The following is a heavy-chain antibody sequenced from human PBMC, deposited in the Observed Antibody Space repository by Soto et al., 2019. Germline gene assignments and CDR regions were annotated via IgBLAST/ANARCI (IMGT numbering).Heavy chain of an antibody. CDR1: GYTFTSYG. D-gene: IGHD3-3*01. Sequence: ASVKVSCKASGYTFTSYGISWVRQAPGQGLEWMGWISAYNGNTNYAQKLQGRVTMTTDTSTSTAYMELRSLRSDDTAVYYCARAYDFWSGYRPSSYYYYMDVCGKGTTVTVSS. J-gene: IGHJ6*03. CDR3: ARAYDFWSGYRPSSYYYYMDV. CDR2: ISAYNGNT. V-gene: IGHV1-18*01.